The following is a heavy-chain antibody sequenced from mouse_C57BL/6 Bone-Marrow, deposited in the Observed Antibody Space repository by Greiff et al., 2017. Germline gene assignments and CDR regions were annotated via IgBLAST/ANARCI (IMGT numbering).Heavy chain of an antibody. CDR3: ARRGDYYGSNWNYYAMDY. CDR2: IWSGGST. D-gene: IGHD1-1*01. CDR1: GFSLTSYG. V-gene: IGHV2-2*01. J-gene: IGHJ4*01. Sequence: QVQLKQSGPGLVQPSQSLSITCTASGFSLTSYGVHWVRQSPGKGLEWLGVIWSGGSTDYNAAFISRLSISKDNPKSQVFFKMNSLQADDTAIYYCARRGDYYGSNWNYYAMDYWGQGTSVTVSS.